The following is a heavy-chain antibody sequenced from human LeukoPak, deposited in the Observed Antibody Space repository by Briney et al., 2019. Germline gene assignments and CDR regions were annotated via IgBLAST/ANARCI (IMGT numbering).Heavy chain of an antibody. CDR2: ISSSSSYI. CDR1: GFTFSSYS. J-gene: IGHJ4*02. Sequence: GGSLRLSCAVSGFTFSSYSMNWVRQAPGKGLEWVSSISSSSSYIYYADSVKGRFTISRDNAKNTLFLQMNSLTVEDTAVYYCGRGMRDYYGLDYWGQGILVTVSS. V-gene: IGHV3-21*01. D-gene: IGHD3-10*01. CDR3: GRGMRDYYGLDY.